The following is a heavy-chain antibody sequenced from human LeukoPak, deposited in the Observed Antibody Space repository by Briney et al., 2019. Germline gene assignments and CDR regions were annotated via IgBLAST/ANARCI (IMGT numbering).Heavy chain of an antibody. J-gene: IGHJ5*02. Sequence: GESLKISCKGSGYSFTSYWIGWVRQMPGKGLEWMGIIYPGDSDTRYSASFQGQVTISADKSIRTAYLQWSSLKASDTAMYYCARGIYGSGSYYNVFDWFDPWGQGTLVTVSS. V-gene: IGHV5-51*01. CDR3: ARGIYGSGSYYNVFDWFDP. D-gene: IGHD3-10*01. CDR2: IYPGDSDT. CDR1: GYSFTSYW.